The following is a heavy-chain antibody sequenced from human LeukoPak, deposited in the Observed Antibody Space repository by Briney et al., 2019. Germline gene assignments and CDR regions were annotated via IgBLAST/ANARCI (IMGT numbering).Heavy chain of an antibody. D-gene: IGHD5-18*01. V-gene: IGHV4-59*07. J-gene: IGHJ3*02. Sequence: SDTLSLTCTVSGGSISSYYWSWIRQPPGKGLEWFGYIYYSGSTNYNPSLKSRVTISVDTSKNQFSLTLSSVPAADAAVYYCARSGYSYGADAFDIWGQGTMVTVSS. CDR3: ARSGYSYGADAFDI. CDR2: IYYSGST. CDR1: GGSISSYY.